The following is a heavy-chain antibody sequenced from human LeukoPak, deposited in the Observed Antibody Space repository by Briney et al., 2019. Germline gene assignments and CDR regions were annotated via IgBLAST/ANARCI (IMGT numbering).Heavy chain of an antibody. CDR3: ARVSEYCSSTSCRLNWFDP. V-gene: IGHV1-2*02. D-gene: IGHD2-2*01. CDR1: GYTFTGYY. J-gene: IGHJ5*02. CDR2: INPNSGGT. Sequence: ASVKVSYKASGYTFTGYYMHWVRQAPGQGLEWMGWINPNSGGTNYAQKFQGRVTMTRDTSISTAYMELSRLRSDDTAVYYCARVSEYCSSTSCRLNWFDPWGQGTLVTVSS.